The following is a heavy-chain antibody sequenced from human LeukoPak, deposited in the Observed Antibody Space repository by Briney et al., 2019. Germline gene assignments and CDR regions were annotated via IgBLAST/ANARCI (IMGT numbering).Heavy chain of an antibody. CDR1: GVTFSSYA. CDR3: ASGAGWLQQPFDY. D-gene: IGHD5-24*01. V-gene: IGHV1-69*04. CDR2: IIPILGIA. Sequence: SVKVSCKASGVTFSSYAISWVRQAPGQGLEWMGRIIPILGIANYAQKFQGRVTITADKSTSTAYMELSSLRSEDTAVYYCASGAGWLQQPFDYWGQGTLVTVSS. J-gene: IGHJ4*02.